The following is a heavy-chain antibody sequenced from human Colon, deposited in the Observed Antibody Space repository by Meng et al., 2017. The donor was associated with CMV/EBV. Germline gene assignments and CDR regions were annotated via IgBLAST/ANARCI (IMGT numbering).Heavy chain of an antibody. CDR3: AKEEGRDGYNFDS. CDR1: GFAFSNYP. Sequence: CAGSGFAFSNYPMSWGRQAPGKGLEWVSSISSSRHRTFYAASVKGRFTISRDNSKNTLFLQMSSLRVEDTAVYFCAKEEGRDGYNFDSWGPGTLVTVSS. V-gene: IGHV3-23*01. CDR2: ISSSRHRT. J-gene: IGHJ4*02. D-gene: IGHD5-24*01.